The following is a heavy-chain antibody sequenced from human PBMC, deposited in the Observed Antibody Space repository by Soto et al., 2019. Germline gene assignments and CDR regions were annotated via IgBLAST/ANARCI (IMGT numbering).Heavy chain of an antibody. J-gene: IGHJ6*02. CDR3: XXXXVVGATTGGGDYYYYYGLDV. Sequence: PVVSLRLSCAASGFTFSSYGMHWVRQAPGKGLEWVAVISYDGGNKYYADSVKGRFTISRDNSKNTLYLQMNSLRAEDTAVYYXXXXXVVGATTGGGDYYYYYGLDVWGQGTTVTV. CDR1: GFTFSSYG. V-gene: IGHV3-30*03. CDR2: ISYDGGNK. D-gene: IGHD1-26*01.